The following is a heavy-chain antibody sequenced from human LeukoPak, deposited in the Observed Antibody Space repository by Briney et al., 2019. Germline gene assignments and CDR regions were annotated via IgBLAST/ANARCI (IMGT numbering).Heavy chain of an antibody. CDR2: FDPEDGET. V-gene: IGHV1-24*01. CDR3: ATAPVGSYLYWYFDL. D-gene: IGHD1-26*01. J-gene: IGHJ2*01. Sequence: VRVSCKVSGYTLTELSMHWVRQAPGKGLEWMGGFDPEDGETIYAQKFQGRVTMTEDTSTDTAYMELSSLRSEDTAVYYCATAPVGSYLYWYFDLWGRGTLVTVSS. CDR1: GYTLTELS.